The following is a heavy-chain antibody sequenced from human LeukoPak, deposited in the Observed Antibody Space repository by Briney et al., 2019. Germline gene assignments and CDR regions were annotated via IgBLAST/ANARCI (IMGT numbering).Heavy chain of an antibody. V-gene: IGHV4-31*03. J-gene: IGHJ5*02. D-gene: IGHD4-23*01. CDR3: ARGDGGNSGEYWFDP. CDR2: IYYTGTT. CDR1: GGSISSGTSY. Sequence: PSQTLSLTCTVSGGSISSGTSYWSWIRQHPGKGLEWIGYIYYTGTTYYNPSLKSRVTISVDTSKNQFSLKLSSVTAADTAVYYCARGDGGNSGEYWFDPWGQGTLVTVSS.